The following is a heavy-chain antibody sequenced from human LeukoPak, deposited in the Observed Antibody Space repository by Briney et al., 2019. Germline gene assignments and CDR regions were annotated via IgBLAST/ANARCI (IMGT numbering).Heavy chain of an antibody. Sequence: SETLSLTCTVSGGSISSSSYYWGWIRQPPGKGLEWIGSIYYSGSTYYNPSLKSRITISRDNAKNSLYLQMNSLRAEDTAIYYCARAGETLWPGMDVWGQGTTATVSS. D-gene: IGHD2-21*01. CDR1: GGSISSSSYY. V-gene: IGHV4-39*01. CDR2: IYYSGST. CDR3: ARAGETLWPGMDV. J-gene: IGHJ6*02.